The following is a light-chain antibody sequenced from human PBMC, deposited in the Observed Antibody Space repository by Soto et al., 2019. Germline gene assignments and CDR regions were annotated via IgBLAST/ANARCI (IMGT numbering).Light chain of an antibody. J-gene: IGKJ2*01. Sequence: EIVLTQSPGTLSLSPGERATLSCRASQGVANSYLAWYQQKPGQAPRLLIFGASNRATGIPDRFSGSGSGTDFTLTISRLQPEDFAVYFCQQYGSSLYTFGQGTKLEI. CDR3: QQYGSSLYT. CDR1: QGVANSY. CDR2: GAS. V-gene: IGKV3-20*01.